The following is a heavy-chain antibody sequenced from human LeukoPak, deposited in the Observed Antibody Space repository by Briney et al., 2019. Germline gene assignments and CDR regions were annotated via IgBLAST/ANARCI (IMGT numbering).Heavy chain of an antibody. CDR3: TTVLLWFGELFY. Sequence: GGSLRLSCAASGFTFGNAWMSWVRQAPGKGLGWVGRIKSKTDGGTTDYAAPVKGRFTISRDDSKNTLYLQMNSLKTEDTAVYYCTTVLLWFGELFYWGQGTLVTVSS. V-gene: IGHV3-15*01. D-gene: IGHD3-10*01. CDR1: GFTFGNAW. J-gene: IGHJ4*02. CDR2: IKSKTDGGTT.